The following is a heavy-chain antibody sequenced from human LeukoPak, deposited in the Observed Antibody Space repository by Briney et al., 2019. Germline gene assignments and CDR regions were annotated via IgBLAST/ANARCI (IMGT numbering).Heavy chain of an antibody. CDR2: IYYSGST. Sequence: SETLSLTCTVSGGSISSSSYYWGGLRQPPGTGLEWIGSIYYSGSTYYNPSLKSRVTISVDTSKNQFSLKLSSVTAADTAVYYCARHSSGWYYFDYWGQGTLVTVSP. V-gene: IGHV4-39*01. J-gene: IGHJ4*02. CDR3: ARHSSGWYYFDY. D-gene: IGHD6-19*01. CDR1: GGSISSSSYY.